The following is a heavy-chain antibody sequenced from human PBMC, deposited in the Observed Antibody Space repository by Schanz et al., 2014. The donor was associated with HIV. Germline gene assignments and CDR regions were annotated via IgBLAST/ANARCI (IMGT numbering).Heavy chain of an antibody. V-gene: IGHV3-23*01. CDR2: ISAGVGTA. CDR1: GFTITSYG. Sequence: EVQLLESGGGLVQPGGSLRVSCAVSGFTITSYGMSWVRQAPGKGLEWVSTISAGVGTASYADSVKGRFTISRDNSKKMLFLQMNRLRAEDTAVYYCAIRTPMISFGAFDIWGRGTMVTVSS. CDR3: AIRTPMISFGAFDI. J-gene: IGHJ3*02. D-gene: IGHD3-16*01.